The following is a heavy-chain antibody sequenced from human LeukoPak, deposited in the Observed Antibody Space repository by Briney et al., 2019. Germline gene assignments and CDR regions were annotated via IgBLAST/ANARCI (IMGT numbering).Heavy chain of an antibody. D-gene: IGHD1-1*01. V-gene: IGHV3-23*01. CDR3: ARETAGTLYYYYGMVV. Sequence: GGSLRLSCAASGFTFSSYAMSWARQAPGKGLEWVSAISGSGGSTYYADSVKGRFTISRDNSKNTLYLQMNSLRAEDTAVYYCARETAGTLYYYYGMVVWGQGTTVTVSS. CDR1: GFTFSSYA. J-gene: IGHJ6*02. CDR2: ISGSGGST.